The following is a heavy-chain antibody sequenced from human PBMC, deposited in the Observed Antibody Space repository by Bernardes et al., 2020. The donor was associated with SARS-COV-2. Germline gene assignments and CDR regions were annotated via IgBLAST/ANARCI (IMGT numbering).Heavy chain of an antibody. CDR3: ATGSQVGHNNWFDP. Sequence: ASVKVSCKVSGYTLTELSMHWVRQAPGKGLEWMGGFDPEDGEKIYAQKFQGRVTMTEDTSTDTAYMELSSLRSEDTAVYYCATGSQVGHNNWFDPWGQGTLVTVSS. J-gene: IGHJ5*02. V-gene: IGHV1-24*01. D-gene: IGHD3-16*01. CDR1: GYTLTELS. CDR2: FDPEDGEK.